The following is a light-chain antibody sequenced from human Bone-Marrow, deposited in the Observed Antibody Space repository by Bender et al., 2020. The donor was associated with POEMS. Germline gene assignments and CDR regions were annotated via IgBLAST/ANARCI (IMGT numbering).Light chain of an antibody. CDR3: CSYAGSYTWL. V-gene: IGLV2-14*01. CDR2: GVT. J-gene: IGLJ3*02. Sequence: QSALTQPASVSGSPGQSITISCTGTSSDVGAYNYVSWYQQHPGKVPKLMIFGVTDRPSGVSNRFSGSKSGSTASLTISGLQTEDEADYYCCSYAGSYTWLFGGGTKLTVL. CDR1: SSDVGAYNY.